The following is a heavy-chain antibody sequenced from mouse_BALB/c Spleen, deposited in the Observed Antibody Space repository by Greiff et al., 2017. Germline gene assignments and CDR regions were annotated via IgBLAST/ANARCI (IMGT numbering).Heavy chain of an antibody. J-gene: IGHJ1*01. CDR2: IRLKSDNYAT. Sequence: EVKVVESGGGLVQPGGSMKLSCVASGFTFSSYWMSWVRQSPEKGLEWVAEIRLKSDNYATHYAESVKGKFTISRDDSKSRLYLQMNSLRAEDTGIYYCTTAYWYFDVWGAGTTVTVSS. V-gene: IGHV6-6*02. CDR1: GFTFSSYW. CDR3: TTAYWYFDV. D-gene: IGHD1-2*01.